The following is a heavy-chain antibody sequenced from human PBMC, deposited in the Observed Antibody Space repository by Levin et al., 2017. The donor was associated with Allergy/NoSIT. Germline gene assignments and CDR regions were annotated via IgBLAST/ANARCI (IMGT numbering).Heavy chain of an antibody. CDR1: GFSLSNSW. CDR3: ATQFQW. Sequence: GGSLRLSCAASGFSLSNSWMNWVRQAPGKGLEWIGRITSKADGAATDYAAPLKGRFTISIDDSTNTLYLQMNSLKVEDTAIYYCATQFQWWGQGTLVTVSP. D-gene: IGHD6-19*01. J-gene: IGHJ4*02. V-gene: IGHV3-15*01. CDR2: ITSKADGAAT.